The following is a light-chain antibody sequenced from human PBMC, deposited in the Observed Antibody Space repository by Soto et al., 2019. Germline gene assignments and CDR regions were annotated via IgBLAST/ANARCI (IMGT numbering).Light chain of an antibody. CDR2: EVS. CDR3: SSYTSSSIYV. CDR1: SSDVGGYNY. V-gene: IGLV2-14*01. J-gene: IGLJ1*01. Sequence: QSALTQPVSVSGSAGQSITISCTGGSSDVGGYNYVSWYQQHPGKAPKLMIYEVSNRASGASNRFSGSKSGNTASLTISGLQAEDEADYYCSSYTSSSIYVFGTGTKLTVL.